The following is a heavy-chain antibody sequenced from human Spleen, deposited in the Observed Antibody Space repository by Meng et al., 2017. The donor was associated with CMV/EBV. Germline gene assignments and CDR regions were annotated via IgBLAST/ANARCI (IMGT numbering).Heavy chain of an antibody. CDR1: SCSGYY. J-gene: IGHJ4*02. CDR3: ATPRDYCSSTSCYRGNDY. V-gene: IGHV4-34*01. CDR2: INHSGST. D-gene: IGHD2-2*01. Sequence: SCSGYYWSWIRQPPGKGLEWIGEINHSGSTNYNPSLKSRVTISVDTSKNQFSLKLSSVTAADTAVYYCATPRDYCSSTSCYRGNDYWGQGTLVTVSS.